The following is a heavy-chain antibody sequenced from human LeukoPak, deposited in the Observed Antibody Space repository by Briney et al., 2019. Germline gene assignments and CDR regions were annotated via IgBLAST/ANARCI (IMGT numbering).Heavy chain of an antibody. D-gene: IGHD2/OR15-2a*01. Sequence: WASVKVSCKSSGFTFTDHYIHWVRQGPGQGLEWMGYIGPHSTFTSSPQEFQGRVTMTRDASISTAYMQLTRLTSDDTAAYYCAIKRIHGNPFDYWGQGTLVTVSS. CDR3: AIKRIHGNPFDY. CDR1: GFTFTDHY. CDR2: IGPHSTFT. J-gene: IGHJ4*02. V-gene: IGHV1-2*02.